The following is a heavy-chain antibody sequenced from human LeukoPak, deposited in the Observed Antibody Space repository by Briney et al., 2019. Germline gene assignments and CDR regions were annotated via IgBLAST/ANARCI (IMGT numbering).Heavy chain of an antibody. CDR2: INSDGSST. CDR3: ETITTSDF. Sequence: GGSLRLSCAASGFTFSSYWMHWVRQAPGKGLVWVSRINSDGSSTSYADSVKGRFTISRDNAKNTLYLQMNSLRSEDSAMYYCETITTSDFWGQGTLVTVSS. D-gene: IGHD4-11*01. V-gene: IGHV3-74*01. J-gene: IGHJ4*02. CDR1: GFTFSSYW.